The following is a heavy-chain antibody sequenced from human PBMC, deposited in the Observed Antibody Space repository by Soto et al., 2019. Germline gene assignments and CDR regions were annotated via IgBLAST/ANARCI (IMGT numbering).Heavy chain of an antibody. Sequence: ASVKVSCKASGYTFTSYDIYWVRQATGQGLGWMGWMNPNTGNSGYAQKFQGRVTMTSDTSISTAHMELSSLRSEDTAVYYCARRAETNGWNGFGADKYYFDFWGQGTLGTVSS. CDR3: ARRAETNGWNGFGADKYYFDF. CDR1: GYTFTSYD. V-gene: IGHV1-8*01. J-gene: IGHJ4*02. CDR2: MNPNTGNS. D-gene: IGHD1-1*01.